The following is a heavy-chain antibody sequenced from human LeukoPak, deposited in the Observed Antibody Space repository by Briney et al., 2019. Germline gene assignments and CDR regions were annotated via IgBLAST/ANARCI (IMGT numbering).Heavy chain of an antibody. CDR2: IYSSVST. V-gene: IGHV4-4*07. CDR3: GRDNSVGGTRFDY. J-gene: IGHJ4*02. D-gene: IGHD6-19*01. CDR1: GGSISSYY. Sequence: KPSETLSLTCTVSGGSISSYYWSWIRQPAGQGLEWIGRIYSSVSTNYNPSLKSRVTMSVDTSKNQFSLKLSSVTAADTAVYCGRDNSVGGTRFDYWGQGTLVTVSS.